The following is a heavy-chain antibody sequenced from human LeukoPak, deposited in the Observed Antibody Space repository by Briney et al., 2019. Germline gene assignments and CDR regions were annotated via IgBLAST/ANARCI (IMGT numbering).Heavy chain of an antibody. CDR3: ARFCNSCSSTSSRYYYGMDV. D-gene: IGHD2-2*01. J-gene: IGHJ6*02. CDR1: GGSISRYY. V-gene: IGHV4-59*01. CDR2: IYYSGST. Sequence: SETLSLTCTVSGGSISRYYWSWLRQPPGKGLEWIGYIYYSGSTNYNPSLKSRVTISVDTSKNQFSLKLSSVTAADTAVYYCARFCNSCSSTSSRYYYGMDVWGQGTTVTVSS.